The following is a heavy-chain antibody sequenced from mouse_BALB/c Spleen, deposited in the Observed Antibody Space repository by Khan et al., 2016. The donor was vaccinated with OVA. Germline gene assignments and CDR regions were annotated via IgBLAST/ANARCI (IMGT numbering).Heavy chain of an antibody. D-gene: IGHD1-1*01. CDR3: VRDYYGSSYVAY. J-gene: IGHJ3*01. Sequence: EVELVESGGGLVQPGGSRKLSCAASGFTFSSFGMHWFRQAPEKGLEWVAYISSGSSTIYYADTVKGRFTISRDTPKHTLFLQMTSLRSEDTAMYYCVRDYYGSSYVAYWGQGTLVTVSA. V-gene: IGHV5-17*02. CDR1: GFTFSSFG. CDR2: ISSGSSTI.